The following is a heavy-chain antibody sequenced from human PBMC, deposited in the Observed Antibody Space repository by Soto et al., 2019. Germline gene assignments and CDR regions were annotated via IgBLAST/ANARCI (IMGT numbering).Heavy chain of an antibody. CDR3: ARAFTWGSGWGSSWYFDL. J-gene: IGHJ2*01. CDR2: IYYSGST. D-gene: IGHD6-19*01. V-gene: IGHV4-31*03. Sequence: QVQLQESGPGRVKPAQTLSLTCTVSGGSTSSGGYYWSWIRQHPGKGLEWVGYIYYSGSTYYNPSLKRRVTISVDTSKNQFSLKLSSVTAADAAVYYCARAFTWGSGWGSSWYFDLWGRGTLVTVSS. CDR1: GGSTSSGGYY.